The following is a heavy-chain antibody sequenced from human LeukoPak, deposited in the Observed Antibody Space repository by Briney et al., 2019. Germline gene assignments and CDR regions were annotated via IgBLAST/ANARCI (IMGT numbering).Heavy chain of an antibody. CDR2: IYYSGST. V-gene: IGHV4-39*01. CDR3: ARSGPRITIFGVVIDADYFDY. CDR1: GVSISSGGYY. Sequence: PSETLSLTCTVSGVSISSGGYYWSWIRQPPGKGLEWIGSIYYSGSTYYNPSLKSRVTISVDTSKNQFSLKLSSVTAADTAVYYCARSGPRITIFGVVIDADYFDYWGQGTLVTVSS. J-gene: IGHJ4*02. D-gene: IGHD3-3*01.